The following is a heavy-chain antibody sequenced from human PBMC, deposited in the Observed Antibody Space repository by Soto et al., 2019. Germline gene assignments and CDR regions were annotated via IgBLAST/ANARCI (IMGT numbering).Heavy chain of an antibody. CDR2: IIPIFGTA. D-gene: IGHD1-26*01. V-gene: IGHV1-69*01. CDR1: GGTFSSYA. CDR3: ERSYRGELPPGY. J-gene: IGHJ4*02. Sequence: QVQLVQSGAEVKKPGSSVKVSCKASGGTFSSYAISWVRQAPGQGLEWMGGIIPIFGTANYAQKFQGRVMITGDEATSKGYMGLSSLRSEDTAVYYCERSYRGELPPGYWGRGTLVTVSS.